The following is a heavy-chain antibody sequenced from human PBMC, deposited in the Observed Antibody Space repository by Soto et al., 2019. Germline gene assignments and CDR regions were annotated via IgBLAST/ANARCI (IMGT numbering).Heavy chain of an antibody. J-gene: IGHJ5*02. CDR1: GGTFTNYV. V-gene: IGHV1-69*01. Sequence: QVQLVQSGAEVRKPGSSVEVSCKISGGTFTNYVISWLRQAPGQGLEWMGGPIPIFGAANLAQKFQGRVTITADESTSTVNMELSSLTSEDTAVYYCARGRSSPNFDPWGQGTLVTVSS. CDR3: ARGRSSPNFDP. D-gene: IGHD6-6*01. CDR2: PIPIFGAA.